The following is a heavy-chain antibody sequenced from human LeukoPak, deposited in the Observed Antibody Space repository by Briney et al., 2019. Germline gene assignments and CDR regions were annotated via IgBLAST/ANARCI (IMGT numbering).Heavy chain of an antibody. CDR2: ISYDGSNK. J-gene: IGHJ4*02. D-gene: IGHD3-9*01. CDR1: GFTFSSYA. V-gene: IGHV3-30*14. CDR3: ARERPRGDILTQFXY. Sequence: GGSLRLSCAASGFTFSSYAMHWVRQAPGKGLEWVAVISYDGSNKYYADSVKGRFTISRDNSKNTLYLQMNSLRAEDTAVYYCARERPRGDILTQFXYWGQGTLVTVSS.